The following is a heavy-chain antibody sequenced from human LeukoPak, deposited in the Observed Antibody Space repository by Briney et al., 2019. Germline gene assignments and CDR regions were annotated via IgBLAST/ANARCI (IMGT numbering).Heavy chain of an antibody. J-gene: IGHJ4*02. D-gene: IGHD3-10*01. V-gene: IGHV3-23*01. CDR2: IRGSGEST. Sequence: WIRQPPGKGLEWVSTIRGSGESTHYADSVQGRFTISRDNSLYTVYLQMDSLRGDDTAVYYCAKDRISYTTSPGELSHWGQGTLVIVSS. CDR3: AKDRISYTTSPGELSH.